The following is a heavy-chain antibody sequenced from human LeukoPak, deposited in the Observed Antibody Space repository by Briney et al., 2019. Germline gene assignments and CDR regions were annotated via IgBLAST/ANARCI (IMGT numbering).Heavy chain of an antibody. D-gene: IGHD3-10*01. CDR3: ARLQNYYGSGSYYTSRPYFDY. V-gene: IGHV4-4*02. CDR1: GGSISSSNW. Sequence: SETLSLTCAVSGGSISSSNWWSWVRQPPGKGLEWIGEIYHSGSTNYNPSLKSRVTISVDKSKNQFSLKLSSVTAADTAVYYCARLQNYYGSGSYYTSRPYFDYWGQGTLVTVSS. J-gene: IGHJ4*02. CDR2: IYHSGST.